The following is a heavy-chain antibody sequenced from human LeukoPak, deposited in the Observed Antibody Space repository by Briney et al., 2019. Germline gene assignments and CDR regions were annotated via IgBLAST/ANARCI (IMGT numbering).Heavy chain of an antibody. V-gene: IGHV1-3*01. CDR1: GYTFTSYA. CDR2: INAGNGNT. D-gene: IGHD3-16*01. Sequence: ASVKVSCKASGYTFTSYAMHWVRQAPGQRLEWMGSINAGNGNTKYSQKFQGRVTITRDTSASTAYMELSSLRSEDTAVYYCARGRYDYVWGSPVGGPLYYFDYWGQGTLVTVSS. J-gene: IGHJ4*02. CDR3: ARGRYDYVWGSPVGGPLYYFDY.